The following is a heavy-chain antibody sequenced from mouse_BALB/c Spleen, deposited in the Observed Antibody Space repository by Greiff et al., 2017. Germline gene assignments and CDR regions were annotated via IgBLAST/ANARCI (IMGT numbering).Heavy chain of an antibody. CDR1: GFTFSSFG. Sequence: DVHLVESGGGLVQPGGSRKLSCAASGFTFSSFGMHWVRQAPEKGLEWVAYISSGSSTIYYADTVKGRFTISRDNPKNTLFLQMTSLRSEDTAMYYCARGAMDYWGQGTSVTVSS. CDR3: ARGAMDY. V-gene: IGHV5-17*02. J-gene: IGHJ4*01. CDR2: ISSGSSTI.